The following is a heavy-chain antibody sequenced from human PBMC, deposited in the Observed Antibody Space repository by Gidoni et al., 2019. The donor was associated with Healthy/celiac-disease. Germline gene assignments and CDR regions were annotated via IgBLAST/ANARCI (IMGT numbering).Heavy chain of an antibody. Sequence: QVQLQESGPGLVKPSETLSPTCAVSGYSLSSGYYWGWIRQPPGKGLEWFGSIYHSGSTYYNPSHKSRVTISVDTSKNQFSLKLGSVTAADTAVYYCARGKGDYWGQGTLVTVSS. V-gene: IGHV4-38-2*01. CDR2: IYHSGST. CDR1: GYSLSSGYY. J-gene: IGHJ4*02. CDR3: ARGKGDY.